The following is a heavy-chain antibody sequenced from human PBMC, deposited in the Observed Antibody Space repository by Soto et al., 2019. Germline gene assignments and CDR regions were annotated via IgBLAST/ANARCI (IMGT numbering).Heavy chain of an antibody. V-gene: IGHV1-18*01. CDR2: INADYGNT. J-gene: IGHJ6*02. Sequence: QAQLVQSGAEVRKPGASVKVSCKASGYTFYSHSISWVRQAPGQGLEWMGRINADYGNTQYAQKFRGRVTMTTDTSTTTVYMELKNLGSDDTAVYYCARCIQGDYYYGMDVWGQGTTVTVSS. D-gene: IGHD5-18*01. CDR1: GYTFYSHS. CDR3: ARCIQGDYYYGMDV.